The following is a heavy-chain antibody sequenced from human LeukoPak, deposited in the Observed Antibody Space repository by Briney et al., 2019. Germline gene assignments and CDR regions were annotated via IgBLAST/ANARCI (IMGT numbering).Heavy chain of an antibody. V-gene: IGHV3-21*01. CDR2: ISSTSNLI. D-gene: IGHD3-22*01. CDR1: GFTFRNAR. J-gene: IGHJ4*03. Sequence: PGGSLRLSCAASGFTFRNARTNWVRQALGKGLEWVSSISSTSNLISYADSVKGRFTISRDNARNSLYLQMNSLRAEDTAVYYCARLDFYDSRGYTYWGHVTLVTVSS. CDR3: ARLDFYDSRGYTY.